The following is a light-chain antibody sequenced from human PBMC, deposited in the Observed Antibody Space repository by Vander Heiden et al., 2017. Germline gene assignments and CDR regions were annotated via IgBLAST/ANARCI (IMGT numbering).Light chain of an antibody. Sequence: QSVLTQPPSASGTPGQRVTISCSGSSSNIGSNTVNWYQQLPGTAPKRRIYSNNQRPSGVPDRFSGSKSGNSASLAISGLQSEDEADDYCEAWDDSLLVVFGGGTKLTGL. V-gene: IGLV1-44*01. CDR2: SNN. CDR1: SSNIGSNT. J-gene: IGLJ3*02. CDR3: EAWDDSLLVV.